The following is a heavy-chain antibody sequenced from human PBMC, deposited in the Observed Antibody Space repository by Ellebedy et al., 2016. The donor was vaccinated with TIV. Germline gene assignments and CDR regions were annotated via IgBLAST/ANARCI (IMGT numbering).Heavy chain of an antibody. Sequence: PGGSLRLSCLGSGFTFSTYVMTRVRQAPGKGLQWLSTISGSGNSIFYADPVRGRFTISRDNSRNTLYLQMNSLRSEDTAVYYCAKGGITFGAVLVQYFDQWGQGSLVTVSS. J-gene: IGHJ4*02. CDR1: GFTFSTYV. D-gene: IGHD3-16*02. CDR3: AKGGITFGAVLVQYFDQ. CDR2: ISGSGNSI. V-gene: IGHV3-23*01.